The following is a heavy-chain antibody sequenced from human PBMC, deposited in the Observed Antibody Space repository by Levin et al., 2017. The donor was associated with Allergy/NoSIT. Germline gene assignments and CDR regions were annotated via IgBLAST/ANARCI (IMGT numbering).Heavy chain of an antibody. D-gene: IGHD3-3*02. J-gene: IGHJ4*02. CDR2: IYHSGST. CDR1: GGSISSSNW. V-gene: IGHV4-4*02. CDR3: ARGNFGVVAQSLDY. Sequence: PSQTLSLTCAVSGGSISSSNWWSWVRQPPGKGLEWIGEIYHSGSTNYNPSLKSRVTISVDKSKNQFSLKLSSVPAADTAVYYCARGNFGVVAQSLDYWGQGTLVTVSS.